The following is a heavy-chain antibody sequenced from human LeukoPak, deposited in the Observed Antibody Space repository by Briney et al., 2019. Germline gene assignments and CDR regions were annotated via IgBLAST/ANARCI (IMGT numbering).Heavy chain of an antibody. CDR2: ISWNSGNV. V-gene: IGHV3-9*01. D-gene: IGHD6-13*01. CDR3: AKGGIHRGYYYYYMDV. Sequence: GGSLRLSCAASGFTFDDYAMHWVRQAPGKGLEWVSGISWNSGNVGYADSVKGRFTISRDNAKNSLYLQMNSLRAEDTALYFCAKGGIHRGYYYYYMDVWGKGTTVTISS. CDR1: GFTFDDYA. J-gene: IGHJ6*03.